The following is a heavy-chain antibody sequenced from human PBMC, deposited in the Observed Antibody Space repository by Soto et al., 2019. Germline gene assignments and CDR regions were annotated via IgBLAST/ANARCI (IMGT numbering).Heavy chain of an antibody. CDR2: ISSSSSYI. Sequence: EVQLLESGGGLVQPGGSLRLSCAASGFTFSSYAMSWVRQAPGKGLEWVSSISSSSSYIYYADSVKGRFTISRDNAKNSLYLQMNSLRAEDTAVYYCARDQSVVARAHGAYYYYGMDVWGQGTTVTVSS. CDR1: GFTFSSYA. V-gene: IGHV3-21*01. D-gene: IGHD6-6*01. J-gene: IGHJ6*02. CDR3: ARDQSVVARAHGAYYYYGMDV.